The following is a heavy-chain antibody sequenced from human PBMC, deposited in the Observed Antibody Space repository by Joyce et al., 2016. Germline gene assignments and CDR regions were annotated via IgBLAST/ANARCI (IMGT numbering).Heavy chain of an antibody. CDR3: VKGPGEIVVGWFAS. D-gene: IGHD2-15*01. J-gene: IGHJ5*01. CDR2: IDTNGGTT. Sequence: EVQLVESGGGLVQRGGSLRPSGSASGFTFRNYAVHWVRQAPGKRPKYVSSIDTNGGTTYYAGSVKGRFIISRENSKNTLYLQMSLLRIEDTAIYYCVKGPGEIVVGWFASWGQGTLVAVSS. CDR1: GFTFRNYA. V-gene: IGHV3-64D*06.